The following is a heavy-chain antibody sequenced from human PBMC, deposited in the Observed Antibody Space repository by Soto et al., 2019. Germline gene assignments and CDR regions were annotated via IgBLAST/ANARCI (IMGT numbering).Heavy chain of an antibody. Sequence: QVQLQESGPGLVKPSGTLSLTCAVSGGSISSRNWWSWVRQPPGKGLERIGEIYHSGRTNYNPSLKSRVTISVDKSKNQFYLKMSSVTAADTAVYYCARDQLLYYYDGSGYERFDIWGQGTMVTVSS. CDR2: IYHSGRT. D-gene: IGHD3-22*01. J-gene: IGHJ3*02. CDR3: ARDQLLYYYDGSGYERFDI. V-gene: IGHV4-4*02. CDR1: GGSISSRNW.